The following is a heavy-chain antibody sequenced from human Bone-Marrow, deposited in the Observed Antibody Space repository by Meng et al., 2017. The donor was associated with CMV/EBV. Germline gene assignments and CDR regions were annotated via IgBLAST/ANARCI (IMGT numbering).Heavy chain of an antibody. Sequence: GGSLRLPCAAPGFTFSSDWMSWVRQAPGKGLEWVANIKEDGSEKYYVSSVKGRFTISRDNAKNSLYLQMNSLRAEDTAVYYCARDPIFAVVIPFAPTDSWGQGTLVTVSS. D-gene: IGHD3-3*01. CDR3: ARDPIFAVVIPFAPTDS. J-gene: IGHJ4*02. V-gene: IGHV3-7*01. CDR1: GFTFSSDW. CDR2: IKEDGSEK.